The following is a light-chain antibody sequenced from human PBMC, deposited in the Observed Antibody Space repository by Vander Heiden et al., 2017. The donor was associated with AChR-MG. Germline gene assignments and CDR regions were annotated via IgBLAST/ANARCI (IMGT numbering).Light chain of an antibody. V-gene: IGKV3-15*01. CDR1: QSVSSN. CDR2: GAS. CDR3: QQYNNWPFT. Sequence: EIVMTQSPATLSVSPGDRATLSCRASQSVSSNLAWYQQKPGQAPRLLIYGASTRATGIPARFSGSGSGTEFTLTISSLQSEDFAVYYCQQYNNWPFTFGHGTKVDIK. J-gene: IGKJ3*01.